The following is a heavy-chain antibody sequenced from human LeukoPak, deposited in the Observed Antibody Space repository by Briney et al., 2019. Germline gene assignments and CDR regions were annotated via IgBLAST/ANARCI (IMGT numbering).Heavy chain of an antibody. CDR3: ARDRNTDFWSGYYTNYFDY. CDR1: GFTFSTYY. J-gene: IGHJ4*02. Sequence: GGTLRLSCAASGFTFSTYYMNWVRQAPGKGLEWVANIKQDGSEKYYVDSVKGRFTISRDNAKNSLYLQMNSLRAEDTAVYYCARDRNTDFWSGYYTNYFDYWGQGTLVTVSS. CDR2: IKQDGSEK. D-gene: IGHD3-3*01. V-gene: IGHV3-7*01.